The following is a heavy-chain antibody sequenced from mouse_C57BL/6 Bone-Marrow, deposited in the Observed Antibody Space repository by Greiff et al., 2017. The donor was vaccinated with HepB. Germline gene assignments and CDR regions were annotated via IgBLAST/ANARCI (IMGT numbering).Heavy chain of an antibody. V-gene: IGHV1-81*01. CDR3: ASRDGSPFAY. J-gene: IGHJ3*01. D-gene: IGHD2-3*01. Sequence: QVHVKQSGAELARPGASVKLSCKASGYTFTSYGISWVKQRTGQGLEWIGEIYPRSGNTYYNEKFKGKATLTADKSSSTAYMELRSLTSEDSAVYFCASRDGSPFAYWGQGTLVTVSA. CDR1: GYTFTSYG. CDR2: IYPRSGNT.